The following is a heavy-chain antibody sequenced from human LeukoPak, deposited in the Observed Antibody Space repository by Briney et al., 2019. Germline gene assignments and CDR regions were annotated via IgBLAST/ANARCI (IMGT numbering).Heavy chain of an antibody. Sequence: SETLSLTCTVSGASINSHYWNWIRQPPGKGLEWIGFIYYDGTTNYNPSLKSRVTISVDTSKNQFSLKLSSVTAADTAAYYCARRGGGSPFDVWGHGTMVTVSS. CDR3: ARRGGGSPFDV. J-gene: IGHJ3*01. V-gene: IGHV4-59*11. D-gene: IGHD3-10*01. CDR1: GASINSHY. CDR2: IYYDGTT.